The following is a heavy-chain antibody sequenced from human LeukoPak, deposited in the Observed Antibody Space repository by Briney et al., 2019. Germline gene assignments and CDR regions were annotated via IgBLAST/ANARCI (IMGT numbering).Heavy chain of an antibody. CDR3: ARVLYILRYFDY. Sequence: GGSLRLSCAASGFTFSTYAMSWVRQAPGKGLEWVSAFSGSGGNTYYADSVKGRFTISRDNSKNTLYLQMNSLRAEDTAVYYCARVLYILRYFDYWGKGTTVTISS. D-gene: IGHD3-9*01. V-gene: IGHV3-23*01. CDR1: GFTFSTYA. J-gene: IGHJ6*04. CDR2: FSGSGGNT.